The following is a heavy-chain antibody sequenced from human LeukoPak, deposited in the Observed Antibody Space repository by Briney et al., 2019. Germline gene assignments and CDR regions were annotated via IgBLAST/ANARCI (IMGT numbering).Heavy chain of an antibody. CDR2: ISSSGSTI. CDR3: ARHYYDSSGYYGRAFDI. CDR1: GFTVSDYY. Sequence: GGSLRLSCAASGFTVSDYYMSWIRQAPGKGLEWVSYISSSGSTIYYADSVKGRFTISRDNAKNSLYLQMNSLRAEDTAVYYCARHYYDSSGYYGRAFDIWGQGTMVTVSS. D-gene: IGHD3-22*01. J-gene: IGHJ3*02. V-gene: IGHV3-11*01.